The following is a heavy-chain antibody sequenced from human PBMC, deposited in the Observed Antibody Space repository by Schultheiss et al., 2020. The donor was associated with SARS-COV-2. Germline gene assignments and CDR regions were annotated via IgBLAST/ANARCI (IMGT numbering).Heavy chain of an antibody. CDR3: AIPSIAARRDAFDI. D-gene: IGHD6-6*01. V-gene: IGHV4-61*02. CDR2: IYTSGST. CDR1: GGSVSSGSYY. Sequence: SQTLSLTCTVSGGSVSSGSYYWSWIRQPPGKGLEWIGRIYTSGSTNYNPSLKSRVTMSVDTSKNQFSLKLSSVTAADTAVYYCAIPSIAARRDAFDIWGQGTMVTVSS. J-gene: IGHJ3*02.